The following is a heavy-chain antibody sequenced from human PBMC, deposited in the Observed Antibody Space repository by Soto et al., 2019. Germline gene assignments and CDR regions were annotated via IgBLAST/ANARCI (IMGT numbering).Heavy chain of an antibody. V-gene: IGHV4-61*01. CDR1: GGSISSSNYY. CDR2: IYYSGST. D-gene: IGHD3-3*01. Sequence: PSETLSLTCTVSGGSISSSNYYWGWIRQPPGKGLEWIGYIYYSGSTNYNPSLKSRVTISVDTSKNQFSLKLSSVTAADTAVYYCARDRRTYYDSEKDYGMDVWGQGTTVTVSS. J-gene: IGHJ6*02. CDR3: ARDRRTYYDSEKDYGMDV.